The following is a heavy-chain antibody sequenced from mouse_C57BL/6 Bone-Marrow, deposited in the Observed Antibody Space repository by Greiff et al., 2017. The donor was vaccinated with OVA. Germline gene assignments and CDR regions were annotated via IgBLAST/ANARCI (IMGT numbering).Heavy chain of an antibody. CDR1: GYTFTSYW. V-gene: IGHV1-55*01. J-gene: IGHJ1*03. CDR3: AREGGYYYVSRWYFDV. D-gene: IGHD1-1*01. CDR2: IYPGSGST. Sequence: QVQLQQPGAELVKPGASVKMSCKASGYTFTSYWITWVKQRPGQGLEWIGDIYPGSGSTNYNEKFKSKATLTVDTSSSTAYMQLSSLTSEDSAVYYCAREGGYYYVSRWYFDVWGTGTTVTVSS.